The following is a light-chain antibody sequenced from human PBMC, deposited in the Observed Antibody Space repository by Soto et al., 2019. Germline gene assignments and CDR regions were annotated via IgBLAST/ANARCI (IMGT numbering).Light chain of an antibody. J-gene: IGLJ2*01. Sequence: QSALTQPASVSGSPGQSITISCTGTSRDVGSYNLVSWYQQHPGKAPKLMIYEGSKRPSGVSNRFSGSKSGNTASLTISGLQAEDEADYYCCSYAGSSTRVVFGGGTKLAVL. CDR3: CSYAGSSTRVV. CDR1: SRDVGSYNL. V-gene: IGLV2-23*01. CDR2: EGS.